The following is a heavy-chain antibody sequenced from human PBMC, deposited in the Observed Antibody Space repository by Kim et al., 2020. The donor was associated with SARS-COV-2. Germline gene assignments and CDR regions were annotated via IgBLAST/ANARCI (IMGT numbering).Heavy chain of an antibody. V-gene: IGHV1-58*01. CDR3: AADHRNEFLEWPAGGY. D-gene: IGHD3-3*01. CDR2: IVVGSGNT. CDR1: GFTFTSSA. J-gene: IGHJ4*02. Sequence: SVKVSCKASGFTFTSSAVQWVRQARGQRLEWIGWIVVGSGNTNYAQKFQERVTITRDMSTSTAYMELSSLRSEDTAVYYCAADHRNEFLEWPAGGYWGQGTLVTVSS.